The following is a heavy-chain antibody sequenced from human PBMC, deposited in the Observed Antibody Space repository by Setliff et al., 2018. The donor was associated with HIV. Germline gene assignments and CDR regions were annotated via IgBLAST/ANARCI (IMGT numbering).Heavy chain of an antibody. CDR1: GASVSMPGW. CDR2: VSDGGT. Sequence: LPETLSLTCTVIGASVSMPGWWGWVRQSPGKRLEWIGEVSDGGTKYNPSLQGRATTSVDRSKNQFSLELRSVTAADTAVYYCVKEGRTSTVFDYWGQGVMVTVSS. V-gene: IGHV4-4*03. CDR3: VKEGRTSTVFDY. J-gene: IGHJ4*02. D-gene: IGHD1-7*01.